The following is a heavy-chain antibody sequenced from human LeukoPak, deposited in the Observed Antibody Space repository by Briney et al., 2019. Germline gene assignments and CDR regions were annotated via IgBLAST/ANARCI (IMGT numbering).Heavy chain of an antibody. Sequence: ETLSLTCAVYGGSFSGYYWSWIRQPPGKGLEWVGRIKSKTDGGTTDYAAPVKGRFTISRDDSKNTLYLQMNSLKTEDTAVYYCTTDRKSWQRVWGQGTLVTVSS. CDR3: TTDRKSWQRV. D-gene: IGHD6-6*01. J-gene: IGHJ4*02. CDR2: IKSKTDGGTT. CDR1: GGSFSGYY. V-gene: IGHV3-15*01.